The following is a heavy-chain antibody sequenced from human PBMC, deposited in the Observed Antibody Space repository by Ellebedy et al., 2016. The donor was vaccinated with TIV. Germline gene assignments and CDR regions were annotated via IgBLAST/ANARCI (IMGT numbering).Heavy chain of an antibody. J-gene: IGHJ5*02. CDR3: ARDSSGSYRNWFDP. D-gene: IGHD1-26*01. CDR2: INPNSGGT. CDR1: GYIFTNYG. Sequence: ASVKVSXXASGYIFTNYGITWVRQAPGQGLEWMGWINPNSGGTNYAQKFQGRVTMTRDTSISTAYMELSRLRSDDTAVYYCARDSSGSYRNWFDPWGQGTLVTVSS. V-gene: IGHV1-2*02.